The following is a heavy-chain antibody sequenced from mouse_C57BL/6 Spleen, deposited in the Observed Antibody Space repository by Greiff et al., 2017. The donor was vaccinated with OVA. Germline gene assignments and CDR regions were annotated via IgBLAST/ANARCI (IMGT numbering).Heavy chain of an antibody. J-gene: IGHJ2*01. CDR1: GYTFTSYW. CDR2: IDPSDSYT. D-gene: IGHD2-1*01. V-gene: IGHV1-50*01. CDR3: ASWDGNYFDY. Sequence: VQLQQPGAELVKPGASVKLSCKASGYTFTSYWMQWVKQRPGQGLEWIGEIDPSDSYTNYNQKFKGKATLTVDTSSSTAYMQLRSLTSEDSAVYYCASWDGNYFDYWGQGTTLTVSS.